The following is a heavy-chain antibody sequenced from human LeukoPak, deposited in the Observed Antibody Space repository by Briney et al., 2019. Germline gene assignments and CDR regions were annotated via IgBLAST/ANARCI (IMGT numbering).Heavy chain of an antibody. D-gene: IGHD5-24*01. J-gene: IGHJ6*02. CDR2: IYYSGST. V-gene: IGHV4-59*04. CDR3: ALATLYYYYGMDV. CDR1: GFTFTNYV. Sequence: GSLRLSCAASGFTFTNYVMSWVRQAPGKGLEWIGYIYYSGSTYYNPSLKSRVTISVDTSKNQFSLKLSSVTAADTAVYYCALATLYYYYGMDVWGQGTTVTVSS.